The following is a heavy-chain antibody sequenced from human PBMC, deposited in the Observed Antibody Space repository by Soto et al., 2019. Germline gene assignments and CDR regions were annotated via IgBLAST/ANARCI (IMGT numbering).Heavy chain of an antibody. CDR3: ARPSTPESHCSGGSCYGSIDY. D-gene: IGHD2-15*01. CDR1: GYTFTSYG. J-gene: IGHJ4*02. CDR2: ISAYNGNT. Sequence: GASVKVSCKASGYTFTSYGISWVRQAPGQGLEWMGWISAYNGNTNYAQKLQGRVTMTADTSTSTAYMELRSLRSDDTAVYYCARPSTPESHCSGGSCYGSIDYWGQGTLVTVSS. V-gene: IGHV1-18*01.